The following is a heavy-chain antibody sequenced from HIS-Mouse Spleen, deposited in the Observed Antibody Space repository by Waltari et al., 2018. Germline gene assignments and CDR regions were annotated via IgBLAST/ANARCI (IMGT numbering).Heavy chain of an antibody. D-gene: IGHD6-13*01. Sequence: QLQLQESGPGLVKPSETLSLTCTVSGCSISSSSYYWGWIRQPPGKGLEGIGSIYYSGRTEYNPSVKSRVTISVETSKNQFALKLSSVTAADTAVYYCAREIPYSSSWYDWYFDLWGRGTLVTVSS. CDR1: GCSISSSSYY. CDR3: AREIPYSSSWYDWYFDL. J-gene: IGHJ2*01. CDR2: IYYSGRT. V-gene: IGHV4-39*07.